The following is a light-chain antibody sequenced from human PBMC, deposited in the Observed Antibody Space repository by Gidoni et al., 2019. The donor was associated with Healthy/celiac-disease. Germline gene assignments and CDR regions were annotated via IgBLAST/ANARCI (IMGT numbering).Light chain of an antibody. V-gene: IGKV4-1*01. Sequence: DIVMTQSPDSLAVSLGERATINCKSSQSVLYSSNNKNYLAWYQQKPGQPPKLLIYWASTRESGVPDRFSGSGSGTDFTLIISSLQAEDVAVYYCQQYYSTPWTFGQGTKVEIK. J-gene: IGKJ1*01. CDR1: QSVLYSSNNKNY. CDR3: QQYYSTPWT. CDR2: WAS.